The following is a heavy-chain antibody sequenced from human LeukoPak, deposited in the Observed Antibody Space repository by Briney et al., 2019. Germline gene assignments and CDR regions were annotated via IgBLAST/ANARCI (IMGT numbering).Heavy chain of an antibody. D-gene: IGHD6-6*01. CDR1: GFTFSSYA. CDR3: AKHGVSSSFDY. J-gene: IGHJ4*02. Sequence: GGSLRLSCAASGFTFSSYAMSWVRQAPGKGLEWVSTINGAGGGTYYTDSVKGRFTISRDNSKNTLYLHMNSLRADDTAVYYCAKHGVSSSFDYWGQGTLVTVSS. CDR2: INGAGGGT. V-gene: IGHV3-23*01.